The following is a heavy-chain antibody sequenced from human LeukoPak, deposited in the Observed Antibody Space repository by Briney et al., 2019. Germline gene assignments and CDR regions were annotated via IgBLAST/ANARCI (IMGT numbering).Heavy chain of an antibody. CDR1: GFVFGDYG. V-gene: IGHV3-23*01. D-gene: IGHD5-12*01. CDR3: AKAQIVATRYYFDY. CDR2: ISGSGGST. Sequence: GGSLRLSCAASGFVFGDYGMHWVRQAPGKGLEWVSAISGSGGSTYYADSVKGRFTISRDNSKNTLYLQMNSLRAEDTAVYYCAKAQIVATRYYFDYWGQGTLVTVSS. J-gene: IGHJ4*02.